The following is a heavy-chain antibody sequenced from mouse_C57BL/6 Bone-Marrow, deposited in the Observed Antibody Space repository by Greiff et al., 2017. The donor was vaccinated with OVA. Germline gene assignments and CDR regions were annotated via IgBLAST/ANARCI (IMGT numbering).Heavy chain of an antibody. Sequence: EVQLQQSGPVLVKPGASVKMSCKASGYTFTDYYMNWVKQSHGKSLEWIGVINPYNGGTSYNQKFKGKATLTVDKSSSTAYMELNSLKSEDSAVYYCARWGGGDFEVWGTGTTVTVSS. CDR3: ARWGGGDFEV. CDR2: INPYNGGT. D-gene: IGHD1-1*02. CDR1: GYTFTDYY. J-gene: IGHJ1*03. V-gene: IGHV1-19*01.